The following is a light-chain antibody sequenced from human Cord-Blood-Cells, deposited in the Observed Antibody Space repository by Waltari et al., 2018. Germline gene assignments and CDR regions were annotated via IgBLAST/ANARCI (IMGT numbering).Light chain of an antibody. J-gene: IGKJ5*01. CDR3: QQFNSYPIT. V-gene: IGKV1-13*02. CDR2: DAS. Sequence: AIQLTQSPSSLSVSVGDRVTITCRASQGISSALAWYQQKPGKAPKLLIYDASSLESGVPSMFSGSGSGTDFTLTISSLQPEDFATYYCQQFNSYPITFVQGTRLEIK. CDR1: QGISSA.